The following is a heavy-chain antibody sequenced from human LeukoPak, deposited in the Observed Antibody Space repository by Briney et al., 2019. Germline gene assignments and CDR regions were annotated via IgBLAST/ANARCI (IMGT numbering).Heavy chain of an antibody. CDR1: GFTFSSYS. D-gene: IGHD3-3*01. V-gene: IGHV3-21*04. CDR2: ISSSSSYI. J-gene: IGHJ4*02. Sequence: PGGSLRLSCAASGFTFSSYSMNWVRQAPGKGLEWVSSISSSSSYIYYADSVKGRFTISRDNAKNSLYLQMNSLRAEDTALYYCARSCQSVIISCFGYWGQGTLVTVSS. CDR3: ARSCQSVIISCFGY.